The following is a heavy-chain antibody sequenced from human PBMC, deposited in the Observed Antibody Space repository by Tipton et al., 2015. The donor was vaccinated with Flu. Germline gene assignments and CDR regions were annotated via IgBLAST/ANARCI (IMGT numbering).Heavy chain of an antibody. CDR1: GDYIDSRHF. CDR2: VHRGGTS. V-gene: IGHV4-38-2*02. J-gene: IGHJ6*02. Sequence: LRLSCSVSGDYIDSRHFWGWIRQPPGKGLEWIGNVHRGGTSYYSVSLKSRVSISVARSNNQFSLMLSSVTAADTAVYYCARDGVGATSLDQYYYYGMDVWDQGP. CDR3: ARDGVGATSLDQYYYYGMDV. D-gene: IGHD1-26*01.